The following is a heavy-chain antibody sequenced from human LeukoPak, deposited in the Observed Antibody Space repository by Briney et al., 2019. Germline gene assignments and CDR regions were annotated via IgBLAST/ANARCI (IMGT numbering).Heavy chain of an antibody. J-gene: IGHJ4*02. CDR1: GFTFSDYY. CDR3: ATATYCSSTSCPDY. D-gene: IGHD2-2*01. Sequence: GGSLRLSCATSGFTFSDYYMSWIRQAPGKGLEWVSYISSSGSTIYYADSVKGRFTISRDNAKNSLYLQMNSLRAEDTAVYYCATATYCSSTSCPDYWGQGTLVTVSS. CDR2: ISSSGSTI. V-gene: IGHV3-11*01.